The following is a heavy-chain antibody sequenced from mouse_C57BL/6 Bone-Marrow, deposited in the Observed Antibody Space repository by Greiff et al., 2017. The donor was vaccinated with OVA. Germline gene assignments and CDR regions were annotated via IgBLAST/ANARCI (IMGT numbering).Heavy chain of an antibody. CDR2: INSDGGST. CDR3: ARHGDGYYVAWFAY. D-gene: IGHD2-3*01. J-gene: IGHJ3*01. Sequence: EVQLQQSGGGLVQPGESLKLSCESNEYEFPSHDMSWVRKTPEKRLELVAAINSDGGSTYYPDTMERRFIISRDNTKKTLYLQMSSLRSEDTALYYCARHGDGYYVAWFAYWGQGTLVTVSA. V-gene: IGHV5-2*01. CDR1: EYEFPSHD.